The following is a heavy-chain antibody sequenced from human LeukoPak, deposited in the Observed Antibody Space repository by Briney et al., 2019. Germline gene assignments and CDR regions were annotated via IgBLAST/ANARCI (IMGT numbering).Heavy chain of an antibody. Sequence: GESLKISCKGSGYSFTSYWIGWVRQMPGKGLEWMGIIYPGDSNIRYSPSFQGRVTISADKSISTAYLQWGSLKASDTAMYYCARAVGRYCGGDCPLDYWGQGTLVTVSS. CDR1: GYSFTSYW. CDR2: IYPGDSNI. V-gene: IGHV5-51*01. CDR3: ARAVGRYCGGDCPLDY. J-gene: IGHJ4*02. D-gene: IGHD2-21*02.